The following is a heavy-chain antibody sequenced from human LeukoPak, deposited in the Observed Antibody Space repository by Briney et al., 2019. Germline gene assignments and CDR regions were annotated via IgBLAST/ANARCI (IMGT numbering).Heavy chain of an antibody. J-gene: IGHJ4*02. CDR3: ARDRRCSSTSCFAGGDY. Sequence: GGSLRLSCAASGFTFSTYDMNWVGQAPGKGLEWVSYISSSGTIYYADSVKGRFTISRDNAKNSLYLQMNSLRAEDTAVYYCARDRRCSSTSCFAGGDYWGQGTLVTVSS. V-gene: IGHV3-48*03. D-gene: IGHD2-2*01. CDR2: ISSSGTI. CDR1: GFTFSTYD.